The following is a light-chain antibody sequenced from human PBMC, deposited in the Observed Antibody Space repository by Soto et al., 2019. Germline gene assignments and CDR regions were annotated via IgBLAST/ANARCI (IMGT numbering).Light chain of an antibody. CDR1: QSITRN. CDR3: QQYNNWPPNT. CDR2: GAS. Sequence: EIVMTQSPATLSVSPGERATLSCRASQSITRNLAWYQQSPGQAPRLLIYGASTRATGIPARFSGSGSGTEFTLTINSLQSEDFAVYYCQQYNNWPPNTFGQGTKLEIK. J-gene: IGKJ2*01. V-gene: IGKV3-15*01.